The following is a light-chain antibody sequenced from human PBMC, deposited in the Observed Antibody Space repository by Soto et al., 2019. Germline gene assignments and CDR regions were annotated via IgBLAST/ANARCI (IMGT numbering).Light chain of an antibody. J-gene: IGLJ2*01. CDR2: DVT. CDR1: SSDVVGY. Sequence: QSALTQPRSVSGSPGQSVAISCTGTSSDVVGYISWYQQHPGKAPKLMIYDVTERPSRVPDRFSGSKSGNTVSLTISGLQAEDEADYYCSSYAGSYTLGVFGGGTKVNVL. V-gene: IGLV2-11*01. CDR3: SSYAGSYTLGV.